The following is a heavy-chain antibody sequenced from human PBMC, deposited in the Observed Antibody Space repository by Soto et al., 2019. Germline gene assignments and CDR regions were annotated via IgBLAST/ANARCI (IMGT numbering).Heavy chain of an antibody. CDR3: ARGSGRNFDY. V-gene: IGHV4-30-4*01. Sequence: SETLSLTCTVSGGSMSRGDYYWSWIRQPPGKGLEWIGFIYHTGSTYYSPSLKSRVTISVDTSKNQFSLKLSSVTAADTAVYYCARGSGRNFDYWGQGTLVTVSS. CDR2: IYHTGST. J-gene: IGHJ4*02. CDR1: GGSMSRGDYY.